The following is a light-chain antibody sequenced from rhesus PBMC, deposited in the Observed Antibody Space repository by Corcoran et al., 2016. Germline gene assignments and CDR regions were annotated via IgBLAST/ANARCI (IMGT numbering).Light chain of an antibody. CDR3: MQALATPYT. V-gene: IGKV2-104*02. CDR2: GGS. CDR1: QSLLDSDDGNTY. Sequence: DIVMTQTPLSLTVTPGESASISCRSSQSLLDSDDGNTYLDWYLQRPGLSPHFLIYGGSNRASGVPDRFSGSGSDTDFTLEISRVEAGDVGVYSCMQALATPYTFGQGTKVEIK. J-gene: IGKJ2*01.